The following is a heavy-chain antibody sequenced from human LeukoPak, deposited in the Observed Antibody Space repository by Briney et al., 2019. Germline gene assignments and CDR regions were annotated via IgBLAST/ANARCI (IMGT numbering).Heavy chain of an antibody. CDR3: ARDLPFDY. Sequence: PSETLSLTCAVYGGSFSGYYWSWIRQPPGKGLEWIGEINHSGSTNYNPSLKSRVTISVDTSENQFSLKLTSVTAADTAVYFCARDLPFDYWGQGTLVTVSS. J-gene: IGHJ4*02. CDR1: GGSFSGYY. V-gene: IGHV4-34*01. CDR2: INHSGST.